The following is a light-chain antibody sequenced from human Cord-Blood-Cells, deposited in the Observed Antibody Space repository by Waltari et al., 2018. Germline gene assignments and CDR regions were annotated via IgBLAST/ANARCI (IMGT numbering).Light chain of an antibody. Sequence: DIQMTQSPSTLSASVGDSVTITCRASQSISSWLAWYQKKPGKAPKLLIYKASSLERGVPSRFSGSGSGTEFTLTISSLQPDDFATYYCQQYNSYWAFGQGTKVEIK. CDR2: KAS. CDR3: QQYNSYWA. CDR1: QSISSW. J-gene: IGKJ1*01. V-gene: IGKV1-5*03.